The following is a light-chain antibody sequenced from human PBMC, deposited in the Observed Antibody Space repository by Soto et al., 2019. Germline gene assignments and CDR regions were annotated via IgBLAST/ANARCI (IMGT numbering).Light chain of an antibody. CDR1: SSNIGSNN. CDR3: SAWYNSRNAYV. V-gene: IGLV1-44*01. J-gene: IGLJ1*01. Sequence: QSVLTQPLSASASPGQRVTISCSGGSSNIGSNNVAWYQHLPGTAPPRLIFTAGQRPSGVPGRFSGSKSGTSASLAISGLQSAEEADYYCSAWYNSRNAYVFGPGTKLTVL. CDR2: TAG.